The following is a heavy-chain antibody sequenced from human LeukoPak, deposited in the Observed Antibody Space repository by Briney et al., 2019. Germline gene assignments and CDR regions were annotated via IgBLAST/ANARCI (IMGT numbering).Heavy chain of an antibody. V-gene: IGHV3-20*04. D-gene: IGHD4-17*01. J-gene: IGHJ4*02. CDR1: GFTFDDYG. CDR3: ARVAYGDYLYYFDY. CDR2: INWNGGST. Sequence: GGSLRLSCAASGFTFDDYGMSWVRQAPGKGLEWVSGINWNGGSTGYADSVKGRFTISRDNSKNTLYLQMNSLRAEDTAVYYCARVAYGDYLYYFDYWGQGTLVTVSS.